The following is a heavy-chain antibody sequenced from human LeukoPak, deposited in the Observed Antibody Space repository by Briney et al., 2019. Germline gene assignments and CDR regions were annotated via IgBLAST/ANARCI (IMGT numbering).Heavy chain of an antibody. D-gene: IGHD3-10*01. CDR2: ISGSGGST. CDR1: GFTFSSYA. V-gene: IGHV3-23*01. CDR3: AKTAGSTLLPYDY. Sequence: PGGSLRLSCAASGFTFSSYAMSWVRQAPGKGLEWVSAISGSGGSTYYAASVKGRFTISRDNSKNTQYLQMNSLRAEDTAVYYCAKTAGSTLLPYDYWGQGTLVTVSS. J-gene: IGHJ4*02.